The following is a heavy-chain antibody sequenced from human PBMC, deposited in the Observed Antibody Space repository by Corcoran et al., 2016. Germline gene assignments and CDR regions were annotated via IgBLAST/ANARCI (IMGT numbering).Heavy chain of an antibody. J-gene: IGHJ4*02. Sequence: QVQLQQWGAGLLKPSETLSLTCAVYGGSFSGYYWSWIRQPPGKGLEWIGEINHSGSTNYNPSLKSRVTISVDTSKNQFSLKRSSVTAADTAVYYCAREDVAARMFDYWGQGTLVTVSS. D-gene: IGHD6-6*01. V-gene: IGHV4-34*01. CDR1: GGSFSGYY. CDR2: INHSGST. CDR3: AREDVAARMFDY.